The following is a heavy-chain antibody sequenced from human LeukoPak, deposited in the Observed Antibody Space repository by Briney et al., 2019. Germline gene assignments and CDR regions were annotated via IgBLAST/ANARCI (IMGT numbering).Heavy chain of an antibody. CDR3: ASTHSGGRYLDY. J-gene: IGHJ4*02. D-gene: IGHD6-19*01. Sequence: SQTLSLTCAISGDSVSNNSATWNWLRQSPSRGLEWLGRTYYRSKWYNDYAVSVKSRVTINPDTSKNQFSLQLNSVTPEDTAIYYCASTHSGGRYLDYWGQGTLFTVSS. CDR1: GDSVSNNSAT. CDR2: TYYRSKWYN. V-gene: IGHV6-1*01.